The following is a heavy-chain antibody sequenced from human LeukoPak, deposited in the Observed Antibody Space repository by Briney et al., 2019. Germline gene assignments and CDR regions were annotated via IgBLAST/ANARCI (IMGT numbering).Heavy chain of an antibody. CDR1: GGSISSSSYY. CDR3: ARNRGYSYGEDDY. D-gene: IGHD5-18*01. V-gene: IGHV4-39*07. Sequence: SETLSLTCTVSGGSISSSSYYWGWIRQPPGKGLEWIGSIYYSGSTYYNPSLKSRVTISVDTSKNQFSLKLSSVTAADTAVYYCARNRGYSYGEDDYWGQGTLVTVSS. J-gene: IGHJ4*02. CDR2: IYYSGST.